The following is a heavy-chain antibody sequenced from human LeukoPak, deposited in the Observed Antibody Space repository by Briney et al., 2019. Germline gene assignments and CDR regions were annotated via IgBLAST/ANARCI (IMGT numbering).Heavy chain of an antibody. CDR3: AKDLDSYGDYYFDY. J-gene: IGHJ4*02. D-gene: IGHD5-18*01. Sequence: GGSLRLPCAASGFTFSSYAMSWVRQAPGKGLEWVSAISGSGGSTYYADSVKGRFTISRDNSKNTLYLQMNSLRAEDTAVYYCAKDLDSYGDYYFDYWGQGTLVTVSS. CDR1: GFTFSSYA. CDR2: ISGSGGST. V-gene: IGHV3-23*01.